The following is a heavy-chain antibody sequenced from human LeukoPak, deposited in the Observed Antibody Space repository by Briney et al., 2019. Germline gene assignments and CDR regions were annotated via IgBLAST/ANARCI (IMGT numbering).Heavy chain of an antibody. D-gene: IGHD2-21*02. CDR2: ISYDGSNK. Sequence: PEGSLRLSCAASGFTFSSYAMHWVRQAPGKGLEWVAVISYDGSNKYYADSVKGRFTISRDNSKNTLYLQMNSLRAEDTAVYYCALVTAITGPTQSYLGGWGQGTLVTVSS. CDR1: GFTFSSYA. J-gene: IGHJ4*02. CDR3: ALVTAITGPTQSYLGG. V-gene: IGHV3-30-3*01.